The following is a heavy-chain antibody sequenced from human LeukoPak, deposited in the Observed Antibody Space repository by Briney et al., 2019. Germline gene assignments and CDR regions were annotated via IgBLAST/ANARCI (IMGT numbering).Heavy chain of an antibody. CDR2: ISGSGGST. Sequence: GGSLRLSCAAAAFTFSSYAMSWVRQAPGKGLEWVSAISGSGGSTYYADSVKGRFTISRDNSKNTLYLQMNSLSAEDTAVYYCAPLGVTTWLDYWGQGTLVTVSS. V-gene: IGHV3-23*01. CDR1: AFTFSSYA. D-gene: IGHD4-17*01. CDR3: APLGVTTWLDY. J-gene: IGHJ4*02.